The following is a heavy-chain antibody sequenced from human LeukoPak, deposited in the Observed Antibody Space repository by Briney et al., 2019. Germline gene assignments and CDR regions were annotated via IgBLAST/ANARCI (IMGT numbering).Heavy chain of an antibody. CDR3: AKDLSAYYYDSSGYYDAFDI. J-gene: IGHJ3*02. CDR1: GGSFNFYY. V-gene: IGHV3-23*01. D-gene: IGHD3-22*01. CDR2: ISGSGGST. Sequence: ETLSLTCAVFGGSFNFYYWSWIRQSPGKGLEWVSAISGSGGSTYYADSVKGRFTISRDNSKNTLYLQMNSLRAEDTAVYYCAKDLSAYYYDSSGYYDAFDIWGQGTMVTVSS.